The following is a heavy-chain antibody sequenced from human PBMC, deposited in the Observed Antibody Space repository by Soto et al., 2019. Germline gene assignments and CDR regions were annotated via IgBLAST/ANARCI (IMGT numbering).Heavy chain of an antibody. CDR1: GGSISSGGYY. Sequence: SETLSLTCTVSGGSISSGGYYWSWIRQHPGKGLEWIGYIYYSGSTYYNPSLKSRVTISVDTSKNQFSLKLSSVTAADTAVYYCAREYYDILTGYYNHAFDIWGQGTMVT. V-gene: IGHV4-31*03. D-gene: IGHD3-9*01. CDR3: AREYYDILTGYYNHAFDI. CDR2: IYYSGST. J-gene: IGHJ3*02.